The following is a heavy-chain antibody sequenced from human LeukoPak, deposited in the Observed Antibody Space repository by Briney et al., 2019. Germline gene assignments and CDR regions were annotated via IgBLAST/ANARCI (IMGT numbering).Heavy chain of an antibody. CDR2: INPSGGST. Sequence: ASVKVSCKASGYTFTGYYMHWVRQAPGQGLEWMGIINPSGGSTSYAQKFQGRVTMTRDTSTSTVYMELSSLRSEDTAVYYCARGHLAAAGSGWFDPWGQGTLVTVSS. CDR1: GYTFTGYY. CDR3: ARGHLAAAGSGWFDP. D-gene: IGHD6-13*01. V-gene: IGHV1-46*01. J-gene: IGHJ5*02.